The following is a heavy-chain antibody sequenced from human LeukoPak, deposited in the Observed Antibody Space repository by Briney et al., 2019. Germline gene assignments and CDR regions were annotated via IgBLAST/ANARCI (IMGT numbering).Heavy chain of an antibody. CDR1: GGTFSSSA. Sequence: SVKVSCKASGGTFSSSAISWVRQAPGKGLEWMGGVISITPTANYAQKFQGRVTMTTDAATASMELSSLTFDDTAVYYCARGGVSEATLVSWFDTWGQGTLVTVSS. V-gene: IGHV1-69*05. J-gene: IGHJ5*02. CDR3: ARGGVSEATLVSWFDT. D-gene: IGHD3-10*01. CDR2: VISITPTA.